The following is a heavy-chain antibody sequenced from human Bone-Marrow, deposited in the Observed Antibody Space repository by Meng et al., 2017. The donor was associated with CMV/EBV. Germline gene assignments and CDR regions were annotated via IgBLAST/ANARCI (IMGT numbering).Heavy chain of an antibody. V-gene: IGHV3-48*03. Sequence: GGSLRPACAASGFTFGRYEMNWVRQAPGKGLEGDSYISSSGTTIYYADSVEGRFTISRDNAKNSLYLQLTSLRAEDTAVYYFARVDCSGGSCYGAWFDPWGQGTLVTVSS. D-gene: IGHD2-15*01. CDR1: GFTFGRYE. CDR2: ISSSGTTI. CDR3: ARVDCSGGSCYGAWFDP. J-gene: IGHJ5*02.